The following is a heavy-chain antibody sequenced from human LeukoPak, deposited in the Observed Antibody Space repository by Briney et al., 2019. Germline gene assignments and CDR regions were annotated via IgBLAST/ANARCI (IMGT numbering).Heavy chain of an antibody. CDR1: GFTFSSHA. J-gene: IGHJ4*02. CDR3: AKDTIGFNTPFDC. CDR2: VSGSGTNT. Sequence: PGGSLRLSCAASGFTFSSHALNWVRQAPGKGLEWVTAVSGSGTNTVYADAVKGRFTISRDNSENTLYLQMNSLRAEDTAFYFCAKDTIGFNTPFDCWGQGTLVTASS. D-gene: IGHD2-8*01. V-gene: IGHV3-23*01.